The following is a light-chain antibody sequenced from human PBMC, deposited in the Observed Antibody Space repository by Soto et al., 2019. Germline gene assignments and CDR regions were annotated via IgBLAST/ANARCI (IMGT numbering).Light chain of an antibody. V-gene: IGKV3-20*01. CDR1: QSVTSNY. J-gene: IGKJ1*01. Sequence: EIVLTQSPGTLSLSPGERATLSCRASQSVTSNYLAWYQQKPGQAPRLLIYGVSSRATGIQDRFSGSGSGTDFTLTIRRLEPEDFAVYYCQQYGISPRTFGQGTKVDIK. CDR3: QQYGISPRT. CDR2: GVS.